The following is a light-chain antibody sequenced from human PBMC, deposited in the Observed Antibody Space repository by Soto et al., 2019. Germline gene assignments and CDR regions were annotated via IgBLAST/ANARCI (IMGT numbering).Light chain of an antibody. CDR3: QQYYSTLP. V-gene: IGKV4-1*01. CDR2: WAS. CDR1: QSVLYSSNNKNY. J-gene: IGKJ4*01. Sequence: DIVMTQSPDSLAVSLGERATINCKSSQSVLYSSNNKNYLAWYQQKPGQPPKLLIYWASTRESGVPDRFSGSGSGTDFTLTISSLQAEDVAVYYCQQYYSTLPFRGGTKVEIK.